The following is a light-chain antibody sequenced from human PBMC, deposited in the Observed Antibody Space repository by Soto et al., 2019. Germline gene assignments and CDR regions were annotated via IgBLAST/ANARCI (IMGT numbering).Light chain of an antibody. J-gene: IGKJ2*01. Sequence: DIQMTQSPSTLSASVGDRVTITCRASQSVSSWLAWYQQKPGKAPNLLIYKASSLQSGVPSRFSGSGSGTEFTLTLSSLQPDDFATYYCQQYNSYSYTFGQGTKLEIK. CDR3: QQYNSYSYT. CDR2: KAS. V-gene: IGKV1-5*03. CDR1: QSVSSW.